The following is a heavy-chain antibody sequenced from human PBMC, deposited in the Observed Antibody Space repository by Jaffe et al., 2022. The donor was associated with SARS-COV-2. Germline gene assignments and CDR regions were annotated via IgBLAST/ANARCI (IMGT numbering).Heavy chain of an antibody. CDR3: TTEVFGGPFHTIEIYFQH. V-gene: IGHV3-15*01. CDR1: GFTFSNAW. CDR2: IKSKTDGGTT. Sequence: EVQLVESGGGLVKPGGSLRLSCAASGFTFSNAWMSWVRQAPGKGLEWVGRIKSKTDGGTTDYAAPVKGRFTISRDDSKNTLYLQMNSLKTEDTAVYYCTTEVFGGPFHTIEIYFQHWGQGTLVTVSS. D-gene: IGHD2-15*01. J-gene: IGHJ1*01.